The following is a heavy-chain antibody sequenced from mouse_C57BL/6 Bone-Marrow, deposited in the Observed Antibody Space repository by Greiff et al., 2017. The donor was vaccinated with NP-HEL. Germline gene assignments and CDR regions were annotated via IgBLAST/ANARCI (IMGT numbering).Heavy chain of an antibody. CDR2: IYPRSGNT. CDR1: GYTFTSYG. J-gene: IGHJ4*01. CDR3: ARVIYYGNYALDY. Sequence: QVQLQQSGAELARPGASVKLSCKASGYTFTSYGISWVKQRTGQGLEWIGEIYPRSGNTYYNEKFKGKATLTADKSSSTAYMELRSLTSEDSAVYFCARVIYYGNYALDYWGQGTSVTGSS. V-gene: IGHV1-81*01. D-gene: IGHD1-1*01.